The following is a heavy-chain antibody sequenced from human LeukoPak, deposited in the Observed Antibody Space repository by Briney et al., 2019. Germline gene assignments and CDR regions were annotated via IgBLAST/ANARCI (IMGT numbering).Heavy chain of an antibody. CDR3: ARSGYSYGRSYYYYMDV. CDR1: GYTFTSYG. J-gene: IGHJ6*03. D-gene: IGHD5-18*01. CDR2: INAYNGNT. Sequence: GASVKVSCTASGYTFTSYGISWVRQAPGQGLEWMGWINAYNGNTNYAQKLQGRVTMTTDTSTSTAYMQLRSLRSDDTAVYYCARSGYSYGRSYYYYMDVWGKGTTVTISS. V-gene: IGHV1-18*01.